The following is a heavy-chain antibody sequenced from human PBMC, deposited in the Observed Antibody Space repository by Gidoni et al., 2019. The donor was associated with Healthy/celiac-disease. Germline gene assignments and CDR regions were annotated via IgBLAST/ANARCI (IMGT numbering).Heavy chain of an antibody. CDR3: ARDQVEMANNSGIGWFDP. CDR2: IYYRGST. V-gene: IGHV4-31*03. CDR1: ARSISSGGYY. D-gene: IGHD3-10*01. J-gene: IGHJ5*02. Sequence: QVQLQESGTGLVKPSQTLSLTCTLSARSISSGGYYWSWIRQHPGKGLEWIGYIYYRGSTYYNPSLKSRVTISVDTSKNQFSLKLSSVTAADTAVYYCARDQVEMANNSGIGWFDPWGQGTLVTVSS.